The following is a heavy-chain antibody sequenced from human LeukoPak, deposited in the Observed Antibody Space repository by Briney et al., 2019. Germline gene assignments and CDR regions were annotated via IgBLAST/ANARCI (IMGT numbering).Heavy chain of an antibody. Sequence: PSETLSLTCTVSGGSISSYYWSWIRQPPGKGLEWIGSIYYSGSTYYNPSLKSRVTISVDTSKNQFSLKLSSVTAADTAVYYCARSYYDFWSGYYRPNWFDPWGQGTLVTVSS. CDR3: ARSYYDFWSGYYRPNWFDP. J-gene: IGHJ5*02. CDR2: IYYSGST. V-gene: IGHV4-59*05. CDR1: GGSISSYY. D-gene: IGHD3-3*01.